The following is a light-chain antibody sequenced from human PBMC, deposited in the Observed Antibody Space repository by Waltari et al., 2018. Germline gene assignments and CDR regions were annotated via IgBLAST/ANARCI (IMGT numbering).Light chain of an antibody. V-gene: IGKV3-15*01. CDR2: GAS. J-gene: IGKJ2*01. CDR3: QQYNNWPPKYT. CDR1: QNVNTN. Sequence: EIVMTQSPATLSVSPGERVTLSCRASQNVNTNLAWYQQKPGQSPRALINGASTRATGIPARFSGSGSGTEFTLTISSLQSEDFAVYYCQQYNNWPPKYTFGQGTKLEIK.